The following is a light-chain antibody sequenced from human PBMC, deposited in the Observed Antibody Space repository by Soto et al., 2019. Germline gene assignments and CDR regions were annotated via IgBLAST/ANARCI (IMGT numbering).Light chain of an antibody. CDR2: DTS. CDR3: QPYNNWPLT. J-gene: IGKJ4*01. Sequence: EVVMTQSPATLSVSPGERVTLSCRSSQSVADNLAWFQQKPGQGPRLLVYDTSTRATGVPTRFSGSRSGAEFTLTINSLQSEDFAVYYCQPYNNWPLTFGGGTKVDNK. CDR1: QSVADN. V-gene: IGKV3-15*01.